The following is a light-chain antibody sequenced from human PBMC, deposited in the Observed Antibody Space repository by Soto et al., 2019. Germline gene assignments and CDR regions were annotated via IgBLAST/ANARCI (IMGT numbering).Light chain of an antibody. Sequence: DIQMTQSPSTLSASVGDRVTITCRASQSISSWLAWYQQKPGKAPKLLIYKASSLESGFPSRFSGSGSGTEFTLTVSSLQPDDFGTYYCQQYNSYPYTFGQGTKLEIK. CDR2: KAS. V-gene: IGKV1-5*03. CDR1: QSISSW. J-gene: IGKJ2*01. CDR3: QQYNSYPYT.